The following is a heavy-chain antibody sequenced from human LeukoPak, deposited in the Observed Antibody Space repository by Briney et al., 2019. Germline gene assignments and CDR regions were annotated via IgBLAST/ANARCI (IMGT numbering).Heavy chain of an antibody. J-gene: IGHJ6*03. V-gene: IGHV6-1*01. CDR2: TYYRSKWYN. CDR3: ARQWLYYYYMDV. D-gene: IGHD3-22*01. Sequence: SQTLSLTRAISGDSVSSNSAAWNWIRQSPSRGLEWLGRTYYRSKWYNDYAVSVKSRITISPDTSKNQFSLKLSSVTAADTAVYYCARQWLYYYYMDVWGKGTTVTVSS. CDR1: GDSVSSNSAA.